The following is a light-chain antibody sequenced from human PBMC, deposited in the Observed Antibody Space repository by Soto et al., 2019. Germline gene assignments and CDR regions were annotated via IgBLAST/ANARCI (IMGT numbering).Light chain of an antibody. CDR3: QTWGTGIQSVV. Sequence: QPVLTQSPSASASLGASVKLTCTLSSGHSSYAIAWHQQQPEKGPRYLMKLNSDGSHSKGDGIPDRFSGSSSGAERYLTISSLQSEDEADYYCQTWGTGIQSVVVGGGTKLTVL. CDR1: SGHSSYA. J-gene: IGLJ2*01. V-gene: IGLV4-69*01. CDR2: LNSDGSH.